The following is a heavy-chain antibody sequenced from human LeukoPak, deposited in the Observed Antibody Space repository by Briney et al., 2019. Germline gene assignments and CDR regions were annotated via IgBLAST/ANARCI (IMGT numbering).Heavy chain of an antibody. CDR2: IIPIFGTA. D-gene: IGHD6-6*01. Sequence: SVNVSFTASGDTFSSYAISWVRQAPGQGLEWMGGIIPIFGTANYAQKFQGRVTITADESTSTAYMELSSLRSEDTAVYYCARAEYSSSLIIDYWGQGTLVTVSS. J-gene: IGHJ4*02. V-gene: IGHV1-69*13. CDR3: ARAEYSSSLIIDY. CDR1: GDTFSSYA.